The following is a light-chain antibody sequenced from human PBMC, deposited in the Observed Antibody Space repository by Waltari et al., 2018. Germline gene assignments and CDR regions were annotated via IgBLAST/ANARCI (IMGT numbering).Light chain of an antibody. CDR3: QQYNSLFT. J-gene: IGKJ3*01. CDR2: KAS. V-gene: IGKV1-5*03. Sequence: DIQMTQSPSTLSASVGDRVTITCRASQSISSWLAWYQQKPGKAPKLLIYKASSLESGVPSRFSGSGSGTEFTLTISSLQPDDFATDYCQQYNSLFTFGPGTKVDIK. CDR1: QSISSW.